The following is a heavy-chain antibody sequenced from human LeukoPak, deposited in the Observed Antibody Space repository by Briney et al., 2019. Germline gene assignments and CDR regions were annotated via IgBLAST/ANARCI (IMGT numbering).Heavy chain of an antibody. V-gene: IGHV3-74*01. D-gene: IGHD3-10*02. CDR3: AREGRLGSGSSLNAFDV. Sequence: GGSLRLSCVASGFSFSDHWMHWVRQVPGEGPVWVSRITSDGYTTDYADSVKGRFSISRDNSKNTLYLQMYSLRFEDTAVFYCAREGRLGSGSSLNAFDVWGQGTMVTVSS. CDR2: ITSDGYTT. J-gene: IGHJ3*01. CDR1: GFSFSDHW.